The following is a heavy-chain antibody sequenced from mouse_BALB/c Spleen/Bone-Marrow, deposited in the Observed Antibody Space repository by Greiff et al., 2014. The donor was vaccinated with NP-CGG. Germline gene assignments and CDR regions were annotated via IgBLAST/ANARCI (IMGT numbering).Heavy chain of an antibody. Sequence: EVQGVESGPEPVKPGASVKMSCKASGYTFTSYVMHWVKQKPGQGLEWIGYINPYNDGTKYNEKFKGKATLTSDKSSSTAYMELSSLTSEDSAVYYCARSRTPMDYWGQGTSVTVSS. CDR2: INPYNDGT. CDR3: ARSRTPMDY. J-gene: IGHJ4*01. CDR1: GYTFTSYV. V-gene: IGHV1-14*01.